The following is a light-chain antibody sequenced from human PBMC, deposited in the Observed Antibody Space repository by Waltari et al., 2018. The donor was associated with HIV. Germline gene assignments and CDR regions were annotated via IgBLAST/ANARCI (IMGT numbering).Light chain of an antibody. CDR3: HQYNNWPIYS. Sequence: EIVMTQSPATLYVSTGERATLSCRASQSVSRNLAWYQQKPGQAPRLLIYGASTRATGIPVRFSGNGSGTEFTLTISSLQSEDFVLYYCHQYNNWPIYSFGQGTKLEIK. V-gene: IGKV3-15*01. CDR1: QSVSRN. CDR2: GAS. J-gene: IGKJ2*03.